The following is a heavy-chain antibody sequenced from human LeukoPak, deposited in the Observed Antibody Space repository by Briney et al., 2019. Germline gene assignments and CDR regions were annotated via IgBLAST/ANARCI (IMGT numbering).Heavy chain of an antibody. CDR1: GVSISSYY. CDR3: ARANPPMGSSSWYPVDWYFDL. V-gene: IGHV4-4*07. J-gene: IGHJ2*01. CDR2: IYTSGST. D-gene: IGHD6-13*01. Sequence: SETLSLTCTVSGVSISSYYWSWIRQPAGKGLEWIGRIYTSGSTNYNPSLKSRVTMSVDTSKNQFSLKLSSVTAADTAVYYCARANPPMGSSSWYPVDWYFDLWGRGTLVTVSS.